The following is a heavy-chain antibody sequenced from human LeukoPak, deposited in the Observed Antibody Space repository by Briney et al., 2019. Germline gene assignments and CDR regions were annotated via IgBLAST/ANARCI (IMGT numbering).Heavy chain of an antibody. Sequence: GASVKVSCKASGGTFSSYAISWVRQAPGQGLEWMGGIIPIFGTANYAQKFQGRVTITADKSTSTAYMELSSLRSEDTAVYYCAYWAGTADAFNGPFDYWGQGTRVTVSS. CDR3: AYWAGTADAFNGPFDY. CDR2: IIPIFGTA. CDR1: GGTFSSYA. J-gene: IGHJ4*02. D-gene: IGHD3-16*01. V-gene: IGHV1-69*06.